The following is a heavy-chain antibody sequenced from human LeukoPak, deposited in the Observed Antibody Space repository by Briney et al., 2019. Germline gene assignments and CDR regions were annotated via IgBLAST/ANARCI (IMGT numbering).Heavy chain of an antibody. CDR1: GFTFSVYH. V-gene: IGHV3-11*05. CDR3: ARARGEDYGDYVTSYFDF. D-gene: IGHD4-17*01. J-gene: IGHJ4*02. Sequence: GGSLRLSCAVSGFTFSVYHMSWIRQAPGKGPEWVSYISGSSSYTNYADSVTGRFTISRDNAKNSLYLQMNSLRAEDTAVYYCARARGEDYGDYVTSYFDFWGQGTLVTVSS. CDR2: ISGSSSYT.